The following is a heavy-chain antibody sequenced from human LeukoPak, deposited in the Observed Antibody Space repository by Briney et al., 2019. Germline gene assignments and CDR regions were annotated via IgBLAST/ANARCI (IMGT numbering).Heavy chain of an antibody. Sequence: GESLKISSKGSGYSFPSYWIGWVRQMPGKGLEWMGIIYPGDSDSSYSPSFQGQVTISADKSNSTAYLQWSSLKASDTAMYYCARHRSRDGFAPRGGYYYYYGMDVWGQGTTVTVSS. V-gene: IGHV5-51*01. CDR3: ARHRSRDGFAPRGGYYYYYGMDV. CDR1: GYSFPSYW. CDR2: IYPGDSDS. J-gene: IGHJ6*02. D-gene: IGHD5-24*01.